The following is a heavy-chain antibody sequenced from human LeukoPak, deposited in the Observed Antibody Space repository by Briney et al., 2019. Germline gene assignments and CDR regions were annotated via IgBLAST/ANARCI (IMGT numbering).Heavy chain of an antibody. J-gene: IGHJ4*02. CDR1: GGTFSSYA. CDR2: INPKTGGT. Sequence: ASVKVSCKASGGTFSSYAISWVRQAPGQGLEWMGWINPKTGGTNYTQKFQGRVTLTRDMSINTAYLEVSSLNSDDTAVYYCARDWVAPTVDATGFYTHLDYWGQGTLVIVSS. CDR3: ARDWVAPTVDATGFYTHLDY. V-gene: IGHV1-2*02. D-gene: IGHD3/OR15-3a*01.